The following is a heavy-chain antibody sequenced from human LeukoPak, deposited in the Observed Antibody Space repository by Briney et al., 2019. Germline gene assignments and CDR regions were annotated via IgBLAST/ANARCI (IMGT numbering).Heavy chain of an antibody. D-gene: IGHD6-6*01. J-gene: IGHJ4*02. CDR1: GGTFSSYA. Sequence: WVKISCKASGGTFSSYAISWVRQAPGQGLEWMGGIIPIFGTANYAQKFQGRVTITADKSTSTAYMELSSLRSEDTAVYYCARGVEQRRLDYWGEGTLVTVSS. CDR3: ARGVEQRRLDY. V-gene: IGHV1-69*06. CDR2: IIPIFGTA.